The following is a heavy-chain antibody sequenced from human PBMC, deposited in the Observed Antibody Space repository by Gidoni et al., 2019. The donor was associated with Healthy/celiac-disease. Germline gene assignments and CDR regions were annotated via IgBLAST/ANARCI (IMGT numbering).Heavy chain of an antibody. CDR2: ISGSGGST. CDR3: AKESLVGGSYYFDY. Sequence: EVPLLESGGGLVKHGGSLRLSCAASGFTFSSYAMRWVRQGPGKGLEWVSAISGSGGSTYYADSVKGRFTISRDNSKNTLYLQMNSLRAEDTAVYYCAKESLVGGSYYFDYWGQGTLVTVSS. D-gene: IGHD1-26*01. V-gene: IGHV3-23*01. CDR1: GFTFSSYA. J-gene: IGHJ4*02.